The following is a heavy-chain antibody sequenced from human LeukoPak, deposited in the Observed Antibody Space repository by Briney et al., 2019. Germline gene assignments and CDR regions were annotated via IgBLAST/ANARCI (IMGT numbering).Heavy chain of an antibody. CDR2: ISVGGGSA. V-gene: IGHV3-23*01. CDR3: ARRYDFWDY. CDR1: GFTFSGYD. J-gene: IGHJ4*02. Sequence: GGSLRLSCAASGFTFSGYDMTWVRQAPGKGLEWVSVISVGGGSAAYANSVKGRFTISRDDSKNTLHLQMDSLRADDTAVYYCARRYDFWDYWGQGTLVTVSS. D-gene: IGHD3-3*01.